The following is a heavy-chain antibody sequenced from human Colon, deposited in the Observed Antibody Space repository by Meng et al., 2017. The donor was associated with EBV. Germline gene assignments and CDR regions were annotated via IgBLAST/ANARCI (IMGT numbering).Heavy chain of an antibody. Sequence: LQLPESGPGLVKPSEPLSLPCTVSGGSISSNGYYWDWVRQPPGKGLEWIGAIYHSGSTSYNPSLQSRVTMFVDTSKNQFSLMLTSVTATDTAVYYCARRRGGSGRDCWGQGTLVTVSS. J-gene: IGHJ4*02. CDR3: ARRRGGSGRDC. V-gene: IGHV4-39*01. D-gene: IGHD3-10*01. CDR1: GGSISSNGYY. CDR2: IYHSGST.